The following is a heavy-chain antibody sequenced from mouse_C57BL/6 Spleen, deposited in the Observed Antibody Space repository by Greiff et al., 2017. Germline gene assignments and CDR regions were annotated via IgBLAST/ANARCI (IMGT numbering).Heavy chain of an antibody. V-gene: IGHV1-72*01. CDR2: IDPNSGGT. J-gene: IGHJ2*01. D-gene: IGHD2-1*01. CDR3: ARGGLYYGNYLDY. Sequence: VQLQQPGAELVKPGASVKLSCKASGYTFTSYWMHWVKQRPGRGLEWIGRIDPNSGGTKYNEKFKSKATLTVDKPSSQAYMQLSSLTSEDSAVYYCARGGLYYGNYLDYWGQGTTLTVSS. CDR1: GYTFTSYW.